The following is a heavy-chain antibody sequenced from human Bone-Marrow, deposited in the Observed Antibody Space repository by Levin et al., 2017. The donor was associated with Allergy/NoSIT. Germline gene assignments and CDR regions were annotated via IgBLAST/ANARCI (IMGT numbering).Heavy chain of an antibody. CDR3: AKDPPLTAVVRPYFDA. CDR2: ISATGKSA. Sequence: PGGSLRLSCAAFGFTFSSCSMSWVRQAPGKGLEWVASISATGKSAHYADSVKGRFTISRDNSKNTLDLPMRSLRGEDTAVYYCAKDPPLTAVVRPYFDAWGQGSLVSVSS. J-gene: IGHJ4*02. V-gene: IGHV3-23*01. D-gene: IGHD5-18*01. CDR1: GFTFSSCS.